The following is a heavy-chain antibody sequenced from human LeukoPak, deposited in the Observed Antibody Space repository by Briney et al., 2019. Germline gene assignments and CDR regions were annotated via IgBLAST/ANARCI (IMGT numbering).Heavy chain of an antibody. CDR1: GFTFSSYV. J-gene: IGHJ4*02. CDR3: AKLSTYLRPGAY. CDR2: ISGSGGST. Sequence: GGSLRLSCAASGFTFSSYVMSWVRQAPGKGLEWVSAISGSGGSTYYADSVKGRFTISRDNSKNRLYLQMNNLRAEDTAVYYCAKLSTYLRPGAYWGQGTLITVSS. V-gene: IGHV3-23*01. D-gene: IGHD2-2*01.